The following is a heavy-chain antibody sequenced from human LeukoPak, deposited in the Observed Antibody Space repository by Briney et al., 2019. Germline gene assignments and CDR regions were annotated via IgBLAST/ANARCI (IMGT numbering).Heavy chain of an antibody. J-gene: IGHJ4*02. Sequence: PGGSLRLSCAASGFTFSSYAMHWARQAPGKGLEWVAVISYDGSNKYYADSVKGRFTISRDNSKNTLYLQMNSLRAEDTAVYYCARRLRGSDYWGQGTLVAVSS. CDR2: ISYDGSNK. CDR1: GFTFSSYA. CDR3: ARRLRGSDY. V-gene: IGHV3-30-3*01. D-gene: IGHD1-26*01.